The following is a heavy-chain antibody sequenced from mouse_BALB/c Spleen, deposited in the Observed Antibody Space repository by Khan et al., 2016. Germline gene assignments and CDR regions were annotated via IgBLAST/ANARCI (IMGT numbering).Heavy chain of an antibody. D-gene: IGHD1-1*01. CDR2: ISYSGST. Sequence: EVELVESGPGLVKPSQSLSLTCTVTGYSITSDYAWNWIRQFPGNKLEWMGYISYSGSTSYNPSLKSRISITRDTSKNQFFLQLNSVTTEDTATYYCASDYYGSSYFDYWGQGTTLTVSS. J-gene: IGHJ2*01. CDR1: GYSITSDYA. CDR3: ASDYYGSSYFDY. V-gene: IGHV3-2*02.